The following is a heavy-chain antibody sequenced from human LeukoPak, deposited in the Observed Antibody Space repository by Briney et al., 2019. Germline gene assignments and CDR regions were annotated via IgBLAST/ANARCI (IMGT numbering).Heavy chain of an antibody. CDR3: ARSGYNWNDVIFFDY. Sequence: PGGSLRLSCAASGFTFISYWMHWVRQAPGKGLVWVSRINSDGSSTSYADSVKGRFTISRDNAKNSLYLQMNSLRAEDTAVYYCARSGYNWNDVIFFDYWGQGILVTVSS. D-gene: IGHD1-1*01. V-gene: IGHV3-74*01. CDR2: INSDGSST. CDR1: GFTFISYW. J-gene: IGHJ4*02.